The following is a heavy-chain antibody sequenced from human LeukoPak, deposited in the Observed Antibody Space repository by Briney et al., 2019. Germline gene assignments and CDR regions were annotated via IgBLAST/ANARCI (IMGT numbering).Heavy chain of an antibody. D-gene: IGHD2-21*02. V-gene: IGHV4-38-2*02. CDR2: IYHGGST. Sequence: PSETLSLTCTVSGYSISSGYYWGWIRQSPGKGLEWIGSIYHGGSTYYNPSLRSRVIVSVDTSKNHFSLKMSSVTAADTAVYYCARDLASCAGDCYSDGSDYWGQGTLVTVSS. CDR1: GYSISSGYY. CDR3: ARDLASCAGDCYSDGSDY. J-gene: IGHJ4*02.